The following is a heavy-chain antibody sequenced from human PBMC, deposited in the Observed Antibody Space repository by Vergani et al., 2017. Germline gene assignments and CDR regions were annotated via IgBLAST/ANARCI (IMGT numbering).Heavy chain of an antibody. CDR1: GYTFTGYY. CDR3: ARGRAPSNPFDY. CDR2: INPKSGGT. D-gene: IGHD4-11*01. Sequence: QVQLVQSGAEVKKPGASVKVSCKASGYTFTGYYMHWGRQAPGQGLEWMGWINPKSGGTNYAQKFQGWVTMTRDTSISTAYMELSRLRSDDTAVYYCARGRAPSNPFDYWGQGTQVTVSS. V-gene: IGHV1-2*04. J-gene: IGHJ4*02.